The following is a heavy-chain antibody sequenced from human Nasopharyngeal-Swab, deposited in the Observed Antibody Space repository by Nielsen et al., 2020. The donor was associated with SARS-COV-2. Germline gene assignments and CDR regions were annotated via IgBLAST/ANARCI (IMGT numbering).Heavy chain of an antibody. V-gene: IGHV4-4*02. J-gene: IGHJ5*02. CDR2: IFHSGHT. CDR3: AGIPYGGGHSSYGWFDL. Sequence: SETLSLTCAVSGASISSSYCWSWVRQSPGKGLEWIGEIFHSGHTNYNPSLKSRVTISLDKSNNEFSLKLSSVTAAETAMYYCAGIPYGGGHSSYGWFDLWGQGILVTVSS. CDR1: GASISSSYC. D-gene: IGHD2-21*02.